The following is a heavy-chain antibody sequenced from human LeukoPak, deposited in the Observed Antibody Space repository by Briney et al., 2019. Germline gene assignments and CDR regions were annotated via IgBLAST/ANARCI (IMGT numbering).Heavy chain of an antibody. D-gene: IGHD2-2*01. Sequence: GGPVKVSCKVSGYTFTTYSLAWVRQAPGPSLGWMGWISVNNGGTNYAQSFQDRVTLTRDTSTNTAYLELRSLRSDDTAIIYCATATQPRGYFLHWGQGTLVTASS. J-gene: IGHJ1*01. CDR1: GYTFTTYS. CDR3: ATATQPRGYFLH. CDR2: ISVNNGGT. V-gene: IGHV1-18*01.